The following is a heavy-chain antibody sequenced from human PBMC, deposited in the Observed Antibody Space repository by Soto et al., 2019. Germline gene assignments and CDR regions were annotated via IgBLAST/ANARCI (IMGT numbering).Heavy chain of an antibody. CDR1: GGSISGSSYY. CDR2: IYYSRST. D-gene: IGHD6-6*01. J-gene: IGHJ5*02. CDR3: ARHRARNWFDP. Sequence: SETLSLTSIVSGGSISGSSYYWGWIRQPPGKGLGWIGSIYYSRSTYYNPSLKSRVTISVDTSKNQFSLKLSSVTAADTAVFYCARHRARNWFDPWGQGSLVTVSS. V-gene: IGHV4-39*01.